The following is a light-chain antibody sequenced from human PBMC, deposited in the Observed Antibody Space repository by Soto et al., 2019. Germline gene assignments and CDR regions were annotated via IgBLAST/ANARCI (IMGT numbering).Light chain of an antibody. CDR3: QSYDSSVTLRV. CDR2: GNS. V-gene: IGLV1-40*01. J-gene: IGLJ1*01. Sequence: QSVLTQPPSVSGAPGQRVTNSCTGSSSNIGAGYDVHWYQQLPGTAPKLLIYGNSNRPSGVPDRFSGSKSGTSASLAITGLQADDEADYYCQSYDSSVTLRVFGTGTKLTVL. CDR1: SSNIGAGYD.